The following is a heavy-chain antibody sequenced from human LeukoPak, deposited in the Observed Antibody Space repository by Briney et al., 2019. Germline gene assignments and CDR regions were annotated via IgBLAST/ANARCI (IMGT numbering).Heavy chain of an antibody. D-gene: IGHD2-8*01. CDR1: GGSISSGGYY. J-gene: IGHJ4*02. CDR2: YSGST. V-gene: IGHV4-31*03. CDR3: ARLSNGLPADY. Sequence: PSQTLSLTCTVSGGSISSGGYYWNWIRQHPEKGLEWIGYYSGSTYYNPSLMSRVTISVDTSKNQFSLKLSSVTAADTAVYYCARLSNGLPADYWGQGALVTVAS.